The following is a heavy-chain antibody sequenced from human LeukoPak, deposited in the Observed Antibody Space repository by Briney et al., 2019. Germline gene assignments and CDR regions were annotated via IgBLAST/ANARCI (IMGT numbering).Heavy chain of an antibody. CDR1: GYTFTGYY. V-gene: IGHV1-2*02. D-gene: IGHD2-15*01. J-gene: IGHJ4*02. Sequence: ASVKVSCKASGYTFTGYYMHWVRQAPGQGLEWMGWINPNGGGTNYAQKFQGRVTMTRDTSISTAYMELSRLRSDDTAVYYCAEIGYCSGGSCRGFDYWGQGTLVTVSS. CDR2: INPNGGGT. CDR3: AEIGYCSGGSCRGFDY.